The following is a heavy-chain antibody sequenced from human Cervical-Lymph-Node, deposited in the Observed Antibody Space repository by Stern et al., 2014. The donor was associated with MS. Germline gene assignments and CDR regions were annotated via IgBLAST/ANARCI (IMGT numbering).Heavy chain of an antibody. CDR3: ARDDYYGSGRGFYYYYGLDV. CDR2: IKKDGSET. Sequence: EVQLVQSGGGLVQPGGSLRLSCATSGFSFSSYWMSWVRQAPGKGLEWVANIKKDGSETYYGDSVKGRFAISRDNAKNILYLQMISLRGEDTAVYYCARDDYYGSGRGFYYYYGLDVWGQGTTVTVSS. J-gene: IGHJ6*02. V-gene: IGHV3-7*01. CDR1: GFSFSSYW. D-gene: IGHD3-10*01.